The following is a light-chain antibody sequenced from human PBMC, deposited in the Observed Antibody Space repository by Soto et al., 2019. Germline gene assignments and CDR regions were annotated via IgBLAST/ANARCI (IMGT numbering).Light chain of an antibody. V-gene: IGLV3-27*01. CDR3: YSAADNSNYV. J-gene: IGLJ1*01. CDR2: KDS. Sequence: SYELTQPSSVSVSPGQTARITCSGDVLAKKYARWFQQKPGQAPVLVIYKDSERPSGIPERFSGSSSGTTVTLTISGAQVEDEAAYYSYSAADNSNYVLGTGTKV. CDR1: VLAKKY.